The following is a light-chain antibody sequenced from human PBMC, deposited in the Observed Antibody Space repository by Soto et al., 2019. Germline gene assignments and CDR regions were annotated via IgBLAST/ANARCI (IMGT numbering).Light chain of an antibody. Sequence: IQMTQSPSSLCASVGDIVTITCRSSQNIKTYLNWYQQKPGKAPNLLIYAASSLHSGVPSRFSGSGSGTDFTLTISSLQPEDFATYYCQQSFSSPPWTFGQGTKVDIK. V-gene: IGKV1-39*01. CDR3: QQSFSSPPWT. J-gene: IGKJ1*01. CDR2: AAS. CDR1: QNIKTY.